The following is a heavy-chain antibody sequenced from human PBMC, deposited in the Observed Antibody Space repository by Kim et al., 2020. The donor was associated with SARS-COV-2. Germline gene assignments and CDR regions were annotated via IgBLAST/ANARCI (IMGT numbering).Heavy chain of an antibody. CDR3: ARNEDY. CDR1: GYTFTSYA. V-gene: IGHV1-3*01. J-gene: IGHJ4*02. CDR2: IDADNGNT. Sequence: ASEKVSCKASGYTFTSYAFHWVRQAPGQRLEWMGWIDADNGNTKYSQKFQGRVTITRDTSARTAYMELSSLRSEDTAVYYCARNEDYWGQGTLVTVSS.